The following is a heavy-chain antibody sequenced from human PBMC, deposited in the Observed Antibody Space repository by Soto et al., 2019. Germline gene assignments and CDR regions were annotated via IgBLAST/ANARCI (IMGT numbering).Heavy chain of an antibody. Sequence: QVQLVQSGTEVKKPGSSVKVSCKASGGTLSNNAISWVRQAPGQGLEWMGGVITLSATTNYAQKFQGRVTLTADRSTSTATMELTSLTSEDTAVSYCARGVDDRGIVVVPAAIPWYDGMDVWGQGTTVTVSS. CDR2: VITLSATT. D-gene: IGHD2-2*01. V-gene: IGHV1-69*06. CDR1: GGTLSNNA. J-gene: IGHJ6*02. CDR3: ARGVDDRGIVVVPAAIPWYDGMDV.